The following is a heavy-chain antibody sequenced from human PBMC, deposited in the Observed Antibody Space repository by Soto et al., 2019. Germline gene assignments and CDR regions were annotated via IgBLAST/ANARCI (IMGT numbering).Heavy chain of an antibody. CDR2: ISSSSSYI. J-gene: IGHJ4*02. CDR1: GFTFSGYT. V-gene: IGHV3-21*06. CDR3: ARDHSIPFDY. Sequence: EVQLVESGGGLVKPGGSLRLSCAASGFTFSGYTMNWVRQAPGKGLEWVASISSSSSYIYYADSVKGRFTISRDNTRNSLYLQMHGLRTEDTAVFHCARDHSIPFDYWGQGMLVTLSS. D-gene: IGHD4-4*01.